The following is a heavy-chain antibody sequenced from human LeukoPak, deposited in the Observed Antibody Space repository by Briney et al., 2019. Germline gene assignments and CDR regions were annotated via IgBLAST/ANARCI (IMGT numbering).Heavy chain of an antibody. Sequence: GGSLRLSCAASGFTFSSYAMSWVRQAPGKGLEWVSAISGSGGSTYYADSVKGRFTISRDNSKNTLYLQMNSLRAEDTAVYYCAKDRAYYYGSGTWFNPWGQGTLVTVSS. D-gene: IGHD3-10*01. J-gene: IGHJ5*02. CDR2: ISGSGGST. CDR1: GFTFSSYA. CDR3: AKDRAYYYGSGTWFNP. V-gene: IGHV3-23*01.